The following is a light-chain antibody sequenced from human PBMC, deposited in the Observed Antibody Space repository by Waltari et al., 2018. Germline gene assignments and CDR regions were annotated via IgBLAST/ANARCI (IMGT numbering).Light chain of an antibody. CDR1: TSDVGAYNY. V-gene: IGLV2-14*03. Sequence: QSALTQPASVTGSPGQSLTIPCTGTTSDVGAYNYVSWYQQHPGKAPKLMIYDVSNRPSGVSNRFSGSKSGNTASLTISGLQAEDEADYYCSSYIGSSTLELFGGGTSLTVL. J-gene: IGLJ2*01. CDR3: SSYIGSSTLEL. CDR2: DVS.